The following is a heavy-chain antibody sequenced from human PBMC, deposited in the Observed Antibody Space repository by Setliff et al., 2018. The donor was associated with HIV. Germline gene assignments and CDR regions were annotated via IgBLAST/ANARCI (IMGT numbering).Heavy chain of an antibody. CDR3: AREGDGIDF. D-gene: IGHD2-21*02. CDR2: VHYTGNT. Sequence: SETLSLTCTVSGGSITSSTYYWCWIRQPPGKGLEWIGTVHYTGNTYHNPSLKRRFTISVEVSKNQIALKLTAVTAADSAVYYCAREGDGIDFWGQGTLVTVSS. CDR1: GGSITSSTYY. V-gene: IGHV4-39*02. J-gene: IGHJ4*02.